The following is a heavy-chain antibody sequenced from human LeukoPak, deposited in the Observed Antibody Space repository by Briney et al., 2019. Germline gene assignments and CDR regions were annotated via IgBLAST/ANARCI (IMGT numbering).Heavy chain of an antibody. CDR1: GGSFSGYY. CDR2: INHSGST. D-gene: IGHD3-22*01. Sequence: SETLSLTCAVYGGSFSGYYWSWIRQPPGKGLEWIGEINHSGSTNYNPSLKSRVTISVDTSKNQFSLKLSSVTAADTAVYYCVRACPYYYDIRSRWWFDPWGQGTLVTVSS. CDR3: VRACPYYYDIRSRWWFDP. J-gene: IGHJ5*02. V-gene: IGHV4-34*01.